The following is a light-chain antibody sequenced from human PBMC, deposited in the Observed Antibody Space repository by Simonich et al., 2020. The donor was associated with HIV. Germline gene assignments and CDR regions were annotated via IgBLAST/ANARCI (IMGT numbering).Light chain of an antibody. J-gene: IGLJ3*02. Sequence: QSALTQPASVSGSPGQSVTISCTGTSRDVGGQNYVPWYQQHPGKAPKLMIYDVSKRPSGVPDRFSGSKSGNTASLTISGLQAEDEADYYCCSYAGSYTWVFGGGTKLTVL. V-gene: IGLV2-11*01. CDR2: DVS. CDR3: CSYAGSYTWV. CDR1: SRDVGGQNY.